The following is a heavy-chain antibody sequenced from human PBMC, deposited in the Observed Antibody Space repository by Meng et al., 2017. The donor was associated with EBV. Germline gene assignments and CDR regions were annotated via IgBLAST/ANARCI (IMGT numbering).Heavy chain of an antibody. D-gene: IGHD3-22*01. Sequence: QVQLVRSGAEVRKPGASVKVSCKASGYTFTSYGISWVRQAPGQGLEWMGWISAYNGNTNYAQKLQGRVTMTTDTSTSTAYMELRSLRSDDTAVYYCARDGRLYDTPSPFDYWGQGTLVTVSS. CDR1: GYTFTSYG. V-gene: IGHV1-18*01. CDR3: ARDGRLYDTPSPFDY. J-gene: IGHJ4*02. CDR2: ISAYNGNT.